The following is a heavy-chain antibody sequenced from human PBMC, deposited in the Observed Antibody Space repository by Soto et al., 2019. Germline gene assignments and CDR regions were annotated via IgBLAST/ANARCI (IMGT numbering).Heavy chain of an antibody. CDR1: GFMFSNNG. Sequence: QVQLVESGGGVVHPGRSLSLSCAGSGFMFSNNGMHWVRRAPGKGLEWVAFISYDGSETFYADSVKGRFTISRDNYERTLVLHVRSLKKEDTAVYYCAITSVADASLDYWGQGTLVTVSS. CDR3: AITSVADASLDY. CDR2: ISYDGSET. D-gene: IGHD4-4*01. J-gene: IGHJ4*02. V-gene: IGHV3-30*03.